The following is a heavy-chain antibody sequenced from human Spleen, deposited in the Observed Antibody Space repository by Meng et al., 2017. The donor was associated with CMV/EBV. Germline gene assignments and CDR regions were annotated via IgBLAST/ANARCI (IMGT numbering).Heavy chain of an antibody. D-gene: IGHD3/OR15-3a*01. CDR3: ARDGDVLQFLDWPKKGSSPDY. CDR2: ISVDNGKT. CDR1: GYTFTNYG. Sequence: ASVKVSCKASGYTFTNYGVSWVRQAPGQGLEWMGWISVDNGKTKYAQKFQGRVTVTTDTPTTTAYMELRSLRPDDTAVYYCARDGDVLQFLDWPKKGSSPDYWGQGMLVTVSS. V-gene: IGHV1-18*01. J-gene: IGHJ4*02.